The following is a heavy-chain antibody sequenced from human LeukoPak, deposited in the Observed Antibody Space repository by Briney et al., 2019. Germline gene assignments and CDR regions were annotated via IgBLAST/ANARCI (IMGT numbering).Heavy chain of an antibody. CDR3: TTDRDYDSSGYPWSYDAFDI. CDR1: GFTFSNAW. CDR2: IKSKTDGGTT. V-gene: IGHV3-15*01. J-gene: IGHJ3*02. D-gene: IGHD3-22*01. Sequence: GGSLRLSCAASGFTFSNAWMSWVRQAPGKGLEWVGRIKSKTDGGTTDYAAPVKGRLTISRDDSKNTLYLQMNSLKTEDTAVYYCTTDRDYDSSGYPWSYDAFDIWGQGTMVTVSS.